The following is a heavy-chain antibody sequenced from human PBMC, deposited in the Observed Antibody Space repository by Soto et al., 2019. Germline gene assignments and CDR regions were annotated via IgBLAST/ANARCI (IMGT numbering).Heavy chain of an antibody. Sequence: ASVKVSCKASGYTLTRYTMNWVRQAPGQRLEWMGWINPDNGNTKSSQKFQDRVIITRDTSASTAYMDLSSLRSEDTAVYYCARGIATGQLDPWGQGTLVTVSS. J-gene: IGHJ5*02. D-gene: IGHD2-15*01. V-gene: IGHV1-3*01. CDR2: INPDNGNT. CDR1: GYTLTRYT. CDR3: ARGIATGQLDP.